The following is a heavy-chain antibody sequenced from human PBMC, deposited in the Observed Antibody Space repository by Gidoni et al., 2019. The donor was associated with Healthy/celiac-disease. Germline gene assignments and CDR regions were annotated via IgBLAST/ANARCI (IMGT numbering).Heavy chain of an antibody. D-gene: IGHD5-12*01. CDR2: IWYDGSNK. CDR1: GFTFSSYG. V-gene: IGHV3-33*01. CDR3: ARESRWLQFDY. Sequence: QVQLVESGGGVVQPGRSLRLSCAASGFTFSSYGMHWVRQAPGKGLEWVAVIWYDGSNKYYADSVKGRFTISRDNSKNTLYLQMNSLRAEDTAVYYCARESRWLQFDYWGQGTLVTVSS. J-gene: IGHJ4*02.